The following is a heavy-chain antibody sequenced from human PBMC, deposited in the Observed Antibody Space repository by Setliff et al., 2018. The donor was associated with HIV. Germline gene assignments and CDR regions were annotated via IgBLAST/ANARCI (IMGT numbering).Heavy chain of an antibody. CDR3: ARYRSGDSDISLDQ. Sequence: PSETLSLTCTVSGGSINNYYWGWIRQPPGKGLEWVGFIDYTGRTSYNPSLKSRVTISAATSKSQFSLKLNSLTTADTAVYYCARYRSGDSDISLDQWGHGALGTVS. D-gene: IGHD3-10*01. CDR1: GGSINNYY. V-gene: IGHV4-59*01. CDR2: IDYTGRT. J-gene: IGHJ4*01.